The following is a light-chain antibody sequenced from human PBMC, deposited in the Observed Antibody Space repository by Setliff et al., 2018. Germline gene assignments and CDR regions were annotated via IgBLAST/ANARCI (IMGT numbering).Light chain of an antibody. CDR3: QVWNTDTDHPGNV. V-gene: IGLV3-21*04. CDR2: YDS. Sequence: SYELTQPPSVSVAPGKTARITRGGDNIGNKSVNWYYQKPGQAPVLVIYYDSDRPSGIPDRFSASNSGNTATLTISSVEVGDEADYYCQVWNTDTDHPGNVFGTGTKVTVL. CDR1: NIGNKS. J-gene: IGLJ1*01.